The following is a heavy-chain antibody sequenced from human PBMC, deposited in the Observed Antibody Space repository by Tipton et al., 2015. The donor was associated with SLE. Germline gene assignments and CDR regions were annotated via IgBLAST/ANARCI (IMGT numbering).Heavy chain of an antibody. CDR2: IYTSGAT. D-gene: IGHD6-19*01. Sequence: TLSLTCTVSGASINSGTYYWNWIRHPAGKGLEWIGRIYTSGATNYSPSFESRVTMSVDTSKNQFSLKLSSVTAADTAVYYCARSEYSSGLIDYWGQGTLVTVSS. CDR3: ARSEYSSGLIDY. J-gene: IGHJ4*02. CDR1: GASINSGTYY. V-gene: IGHV4-61*02.